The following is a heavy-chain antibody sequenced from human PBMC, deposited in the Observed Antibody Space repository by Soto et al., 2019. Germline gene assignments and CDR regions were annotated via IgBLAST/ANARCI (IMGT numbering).Heavy chain of an antibody. D-gene: IGHD5-12*01. Sequence: QVQLVESGGGVVQPGTSLRRSCAASGFLFRNYAMHWVRQSPAKGLEWLAVISFDGANIFYAGAAKGRFTISRDNSKQTLYLQLDSLRPEDTGVYFCARDPYGGYIFDSWGQGTQVTLSS. CDR1: GFLFRNYA. CDR2: ISFDGANI. CDR3: ARDPYGGYIFDS. V-gene: IGHV3-30-3*01. J-gene: IGHJ4*02.